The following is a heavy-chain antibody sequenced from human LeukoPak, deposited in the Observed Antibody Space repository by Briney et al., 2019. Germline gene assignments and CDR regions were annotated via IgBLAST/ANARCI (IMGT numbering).Heavy chain of an antibody. CDR1: GGSFSGYY. D-gene: IGHD3-9*01. V-gene: IGHV4-34*01. Sequence: SETLSLTCAVYGGSFSGYYWSWIRQPPGKGLEWIGEINHSGSTNYNPSLKSRVTISVDTSKNQFSLKLSSVTAADTTVYYCARGPRYFDWLLPPYYYYMDVWGKGTTVTVSS. J-gene: IGHJ6*03. CDR2: INHSGST. CDR3: ARGPRYFDWLLPPYYYYMDV.